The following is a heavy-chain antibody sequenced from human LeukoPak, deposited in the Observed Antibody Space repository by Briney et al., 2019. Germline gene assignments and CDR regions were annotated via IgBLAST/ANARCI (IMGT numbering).Heavy chain of an antibody. V-gene: IGHV4-39*07. Sequence: SETLFLTCTVSGGSIINSNYYWGWIRQPPGKGLEWIGSVYYDGNTYYRPSLKSRVTISVDTSKNQFSLKLSSVTAADTAVYYCAKEMGHSPHSSGTYWSDGGVGLDYWGQGTLVTVSS. CDR1: GGSIINSNYY. CDR3: AKEMGHSPHSSGTYWSDGGVGLDY. CDR2: VYYDGNT. D-gene: IGHD3-10*01. J-gene: IGHJ4*02.